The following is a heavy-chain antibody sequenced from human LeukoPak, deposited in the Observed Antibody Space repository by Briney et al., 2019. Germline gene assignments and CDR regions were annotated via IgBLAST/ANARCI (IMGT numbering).Heavy chain of an antibody. CDR3: ARGDGVAAAGTNWFDP. D-gene: IGHD6-13*01. Sequence: ASLKVSCKASGYTFTSFDINWVRQATGQGLEWMGWISAYNGNTNYTQKPQGRVTMTTDTSSSTAYIELRSLRSDDTAVYYCARGDGVAAAGTNWFDPWGQGTLVTVSS. J-gene: IGHJ5*02. CDR1: GYTFTSFD. V-gene: IGHV1-18*01. CDR2: ISAYNGNT.